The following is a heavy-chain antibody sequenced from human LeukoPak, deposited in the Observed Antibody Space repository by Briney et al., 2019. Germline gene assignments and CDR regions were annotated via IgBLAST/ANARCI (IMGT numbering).Heavy chain of an antibody. Sequence: HSETLSLTCTATGTSISSYNWSWIRRPPGRGLDWYGKVYYSGSTNYNPSLKSRVTISVDTAKNLFSLKLSSVTAADTAVYYCARDPRSGWHNDDFDIWGQGTMVTVSS. CDR3: ARDPRSGWHNDDFDI. CDR1: GTSISSYN. V-gene: IGHV4-59*01. D-gene: IGHD6-19*01. CDR2: VYYSGST. J-gene: IGHJ3*02.